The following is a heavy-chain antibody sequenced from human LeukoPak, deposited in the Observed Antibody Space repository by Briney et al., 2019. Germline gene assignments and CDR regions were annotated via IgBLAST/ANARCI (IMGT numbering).Heavy chain of an antibody. V-gene: IGHV3-23*01. CDR1: GFTFYNYA. CDR3: AKGTLYYGSGSYPRY. D-gene: IGHD3-10*01. CDR2: ISDSGGST. J-gene: IGHJ4*02. Sequence: GGSLRLSCAASGFTFYNYAMSWVRQAPGKGLEWVSTISDSGGSTYYADSVKGRFTVSRDNSKNTLYLQMNSLRAEDTAVYYCAKGTLYYGSGSYPRYWGQGTLVTVSS.